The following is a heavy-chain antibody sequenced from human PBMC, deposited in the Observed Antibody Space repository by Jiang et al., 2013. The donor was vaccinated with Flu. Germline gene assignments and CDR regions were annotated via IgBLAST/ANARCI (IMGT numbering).Heavy chain of an antibody. CDR1: GFSLSTSGVG. V-gene: IGHV2-5*01. CDR2: IYWNDDK. Sequence: KPTQTLTLTCTFSGFSLSTSGVGVGWIRQPPGKALEWLALIYWNDDKRYSPSLKSRLTITKDTSKNQVVLTMTNMDPVDTATYYCALWFGESTYFDYWGQGTLVTVSS. J-gene: IGHJ4*02. D-gene: IGHD3-10*01. CDR3: ALWFGESTYFDY.